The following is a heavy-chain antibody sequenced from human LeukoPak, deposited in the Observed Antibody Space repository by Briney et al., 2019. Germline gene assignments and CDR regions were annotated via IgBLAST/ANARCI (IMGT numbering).Heavy chain of an antibody. J-gene: IGHJ4*02. D-gene: IGHD3-10*01. V-gene: IGHV4-38-2*02. CDR3: ARMEAYYYGSGIRGFDY. CDR2: LYQDGST. Sequence: SETLSLTCTVSGYSTTNGYYWGWIRQPPGKGLEWIGSLYQDGSTYYNPSLKSRVTISIDTSKNQFSLSLSSVTAADTAFYYCARMEAYYYGSGIRGFDYWGRGTLVTVSS. CDR1: GYSTTNGYY.